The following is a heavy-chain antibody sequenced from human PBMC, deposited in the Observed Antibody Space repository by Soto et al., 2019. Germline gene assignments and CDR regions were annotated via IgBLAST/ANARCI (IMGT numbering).Heavy chain of an antibody. CDR3: VRDHQNKGFWEPGLVYGMDV. D-gene: IGHD3-3*01. V-gene: IGHV1-2*04. Sequence: ASVKVSCKASGYTFTGYYMHWVRQAPGQGLEWMGWINPNSGGTNYAQKFQGWVTMTRDTSISTAYMELSRLRSDDTAVYYCVRDHQNKGFWEPGLVYGMDVWGQGTTVTVSS. J-gene: IGHJ6*02. CDR2: INPNSGGT. CDR1: GYTFTGYY.